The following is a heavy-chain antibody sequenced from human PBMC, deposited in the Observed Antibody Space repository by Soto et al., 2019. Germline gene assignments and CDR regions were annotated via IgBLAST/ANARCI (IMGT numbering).Heavy chain of an antibody. CDR2: RSAYNGNT. D-gene: IGHD6-13*01. Sequence: YTFLYYGVIWLRPTPGQGLEWLGWRSAYNGNTIYAQNLQGRVTMPTDTSTSTAYMELRSLRSDDTAVDFCARDPRGAAASSFDYWGKGTLVT. CDR1: YTFLYYG. CDR3: ARDPRGAAASSFDY. J-gene: IGHJ4*02. V-gene: IGHV1-18*04.